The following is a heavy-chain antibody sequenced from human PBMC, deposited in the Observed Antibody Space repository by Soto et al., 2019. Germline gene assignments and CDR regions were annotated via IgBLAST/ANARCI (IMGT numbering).Heavy chain of an antibody. J-gene: IGHJ6*02. V-gene: IGHV4-34*02. CDR3: ARAPRELLAEGPLFLYYYYGLDV. CDR1: GGSFSDAY. D-gene: IGHD1-7*01. CDR2: VFHAGTT. Sequence: QVHLQQWGAGLLKPSGTLSLTCAVSGGSFSDAYWSWVRQSPGRGLEWIGEVFHAGTTNYNPSLKGRVTLSADTAKNQFSLRLTSVTAADSAVYYCARAPRELLAEGPLFLYYYYGLDVWGQGTTVVVSS.